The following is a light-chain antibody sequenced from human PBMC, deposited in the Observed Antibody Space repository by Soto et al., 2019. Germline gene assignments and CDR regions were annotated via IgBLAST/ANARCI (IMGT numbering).Light chain of an antibody. Sequence: SYELTQAPSMSVAPGQTARITCGGNNIGSKSVHWYQQRPGQAPVVVIYDDTDRPSGIPARFSGSNSGNTATLTISGVEAGDEADYYCQVRETNTDHLVFGGGTKLTVL. CDR1: NIGSKS. J-gene: IGLJ3*02. CDR2: DDT. CDR3: QVRETNTDHLV. V-gene: IGLV3-21*02.